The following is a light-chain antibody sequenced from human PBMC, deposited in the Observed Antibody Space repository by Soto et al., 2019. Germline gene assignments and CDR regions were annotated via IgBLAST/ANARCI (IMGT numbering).Light chain of an antibody. V-gene: IGKV1-39*01. Sequence: DLEMTQSPSSLSASVGDSVTITCRASQSISNFLTWYRKSPGRAPELLIYAASTLQSGVPSRFSAIDFGTDFLLTFGSLKPEDFATNWCHQTFPPPLTFGGGTKVEF. CDR3: HQTFPPPLT. J-gene: IGKJ4*01. CDR2: AAS. CDR1: QSISNF.